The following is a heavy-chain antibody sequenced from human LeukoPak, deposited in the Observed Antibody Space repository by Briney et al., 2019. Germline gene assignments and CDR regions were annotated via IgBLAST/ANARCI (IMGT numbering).Heavy chain of an antibody. CDR2: IYHSGST. CDR3: AREGALVGATNVGFDP. CDR1: GFTFSDYY. Sequence: LRLSCAASGFTFSDYYMSWIRQAPGKGLEWIGEIYHSGSTNYNPSLKSRVTISVDKSKNQFSLKLSSVTAADTAVYYCAREGALVGATNVGFDPWGQGTLVTVSS. J-gene: IGHJ5*02. V-gene: IGHV4-34*01. D-gene: IGHD1-26*01.